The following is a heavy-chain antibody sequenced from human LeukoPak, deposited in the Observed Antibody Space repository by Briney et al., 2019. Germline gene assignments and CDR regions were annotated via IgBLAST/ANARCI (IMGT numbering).Heavy chain of an antibody. CDR3: ARGMDV. V-gene: IGHV3-7*03. CDR2: IKEDGTET. Sequence: GGSLRLSCAASGFMFSSNWMSWVRLAPGKGLEWVANIKEDGTETYYVDSVKGRFTISRDNAKNSLYLQMNSLRVEDTAVYYCARGMDVWGQGTTVTVSS. J-gene: IGHJ6*02. CDR1: GFMFSSNW.